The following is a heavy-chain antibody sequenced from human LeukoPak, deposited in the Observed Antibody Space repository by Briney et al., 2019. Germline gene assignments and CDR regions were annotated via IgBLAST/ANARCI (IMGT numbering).Heavy chain of an antibody. Sequence: GGSLRLSCAASGFTFSSYAMSWVRQAPGKGLEWVSAISGSGGSTYYADSVKGRFTISRDNSKNTLYLQMNSLRAEDTAVYYCARDYDFWSGYQGSKLGPYYYYYGMDVWGQGTTVTVSS. CDR3: ARDYDFWSGYQGSKLGPYYYYYGMDV. D-gene: IGHD3-3*01. CDR1: GFTFSSYA. V-gene: IGHV3-23*01. CDR2: ISGSGGST. J-gene: IGHJ6*02.